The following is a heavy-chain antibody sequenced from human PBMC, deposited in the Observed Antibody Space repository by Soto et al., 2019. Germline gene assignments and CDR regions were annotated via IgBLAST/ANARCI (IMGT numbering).Heavy chain of an antibody. CDR2: INPSGGST. V-gene: IGHV1-46*01. CDR1: GYTFTSYY. Sequence: ASVKVSCKASGYTFTSYYMHWVRQAPGQGLEWMGIINPSGGSTSYAQKFQGRVTMTRDTSTSTVYMELSSLRSEDTAVYYCAGTYSSSSAVYHYGMDVWGQGTTVTVSS. CDR3: AGTYSSSSAVYHYGMDV. J-gene: IGHJ6*02. D-gene: IGHD6-6*01.